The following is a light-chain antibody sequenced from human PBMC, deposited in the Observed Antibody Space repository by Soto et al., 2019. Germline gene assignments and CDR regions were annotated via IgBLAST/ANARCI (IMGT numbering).Light chain of an antibody. J-gene: IGKJ1*01. CDR3: QQCATSPLT. Sequence: EIVLTQAPGTLSLSPGERATLSCRASQTIINNYLAWYQQKPGQAPRLLIHDASSRATGIPDRFSGSGSGTDFTRTISRLEPEDSAVYYCQQCATSPLTFGQGTKVEIK. V-gene: IGKV3-20*01. CDR2: DAS. CDR1: QTIINNY.